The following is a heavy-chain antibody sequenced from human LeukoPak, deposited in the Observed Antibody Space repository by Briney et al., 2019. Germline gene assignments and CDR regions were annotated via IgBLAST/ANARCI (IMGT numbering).Heavy chain of an antibody. V-gene: IGHV1-18*01. CDR1: GYTFTNYG. CDR2: INTYNGNT. Sequence: APVKVSCKAPGYTFTNYGITWVRQAPGQGLEWMGWINTYNGNTNYAQKLQGRVTMTTDTSTSTAYMELRSLRADDTAVYYCARDPYDGSGCIDYWGQGTLVTVSS. J-gene: IGHJ4*02. D-gene: IGHD3-22*01. CDR3: ARDPYDGSGCIDY.